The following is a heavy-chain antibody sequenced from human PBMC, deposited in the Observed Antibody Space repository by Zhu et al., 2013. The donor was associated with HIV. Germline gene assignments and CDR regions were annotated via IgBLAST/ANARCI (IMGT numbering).Heavy chain of an antibody. CDR2: IIPIFGTA. D-gene: IGHD3-22*01. J-gene: IGHJ6*02. CDR3: ASKKGSSGYYYYYGMDV. V-gene: IGHV1-69*06. CDR1: GGTFSSYA. Sequence: QVQLVQSGAEVKKPGSSVKVSCKASGGTFSSYAISWVRQAPGQGLEWMGGIIPIFGTANYAQKFQGRVTITADKSTSTAYMELSSLRSEDTAVYYCASKKGSSGYYYYYGMDVWGQGTTVTVSS.